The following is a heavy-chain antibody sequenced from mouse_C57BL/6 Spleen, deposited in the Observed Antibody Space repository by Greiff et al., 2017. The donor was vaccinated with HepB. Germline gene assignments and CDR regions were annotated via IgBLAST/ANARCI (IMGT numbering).Heavy chain of an antibody. CDR2: IYPRDGST. Sequence: VQLKESGPELVKPGASVKLSCKASGYTFTSYDINWVKQRPGQGLEWIGWIYPRDGSTKYNEKFKGKATLTVDTSSSTAYMELHSLTSEDSAVYFCARSTSSFYYAMDYWGQGTSVTVSS. J-gene: IGHJ4*01. V-gene: IGHV1-85*01. CDR1: GYTFTSYD. CDR3: ARSTSSFYYAMDY. D-gene: IGHD1-1*01.